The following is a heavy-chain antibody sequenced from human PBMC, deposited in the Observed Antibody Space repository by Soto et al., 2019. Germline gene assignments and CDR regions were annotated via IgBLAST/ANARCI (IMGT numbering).Heavy chain of an antibody. D-gene: IGHD2-2*01. CDR1: GYSFTSYW. J-gene: IGHJ6*02. Sequence: LGESLKISCKGSGYSFTSYWISWVRQMPGKGLEWMGRIDPSDSYTNYSPSFQGHVTISADKSISTAYLQWSSLKASDTAMYYCARRDIVVVPAADYYYYYGMDVWGQGTTVTVSS. V-gene: IGHV5-10-1*01. CDR3: ARRDIVVVPAADYYYYYGMDV. CDR2: IDPSDSYT.